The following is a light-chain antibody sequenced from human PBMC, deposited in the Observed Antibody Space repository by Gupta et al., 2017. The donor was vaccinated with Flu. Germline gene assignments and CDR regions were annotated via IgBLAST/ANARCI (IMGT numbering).Light chain of an antibody. CDR3: AAWDDSLNGWV. J-gene: IGLJ3*02. CDR1: RSNIGSNA. Sequence: QSVLTQPPSASGTSGQRVTISCSGSRSNIGSNAVNWYQQLPGTPPKLLIDINNRRPAGVPDRFSGSKSGTSAFLAISVLQSEDEAYYYCAAWDDSLNGWVFGGGTKLTVL. CDR2: INN. V-gene: IGLV1-44*01.